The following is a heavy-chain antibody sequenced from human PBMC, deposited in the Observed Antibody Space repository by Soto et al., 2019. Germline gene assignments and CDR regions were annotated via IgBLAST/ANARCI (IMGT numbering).Heavy chain of an antibody. CDR2: ISYDGSNK. CDR1: GFTFSSYG. J-gene: IGHJ6*02. V-gene: IGHV3-30*03. CDR3: ATDIIPWLGGAQQLVPRYSYYGMDV. D-gene: IGHD6-13*01. Sequence: PGGSLRLSCAASGFTFSSYGMHWVRQAPGKGLEWVAVISYDGSNKYYADSMKGRFTISRDSSKNTLYLQMNSLRAEDAAVYYCATDIIPWLGGAQQLVPRYSYYGMDVSGQGTTVTVSS.